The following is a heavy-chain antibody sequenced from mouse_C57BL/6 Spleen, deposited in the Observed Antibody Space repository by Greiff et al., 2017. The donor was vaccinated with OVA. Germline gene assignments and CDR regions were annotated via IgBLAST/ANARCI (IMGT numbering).Heavy chain of an antibody. CDR1: GYTFTDYY. J-gene: IGHJ4*01. Sequence: VQLQQSGPELVKPGASVKISCKASGYTFTDYYMNWVKQSHGKSLEWIGDINPNNGGTSYNEKFKGKATLTVDKSSSTAYMELRSLTSEDSAGYYCASYDGYYHAMDYWGQGTSVTVSS. D-gene: IGHD2-3*01. CDR2: INPNNGGT. V-gene: IGHV1-26*01. CDR3: ASYDGYYHAMDY.